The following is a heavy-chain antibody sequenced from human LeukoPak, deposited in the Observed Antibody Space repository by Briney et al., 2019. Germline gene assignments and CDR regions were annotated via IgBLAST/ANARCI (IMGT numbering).Heavy chain of an antibody. Sequence: PGGSLRLSCAASGFTFSSYAMSWVRQAPGKGLEWVSAISGSGGSTYYADSVKGRFTISRDNSKNTLYLQMNSLRAEDTAVYYCAKDGDQGGYFSSYFDYWGQGTLVTVSS. J-gene: IGHJ4*02. D-gene: IGHD3-22*01. CDR3: AKDGDQGGYFSSYFDY. CDR1: GFTFSSYA. V-gene: IGHV3-23*01. CDR2: ISGSGGST.